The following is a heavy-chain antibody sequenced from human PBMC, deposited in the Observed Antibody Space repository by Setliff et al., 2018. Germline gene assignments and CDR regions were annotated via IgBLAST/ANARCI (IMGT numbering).Heavy chain of an antibody. J-gene: IGHJ3*02. CDR1: GGSVTSSGSY. Sequence: SETLSLTCTVSGGSVTSSGSYWGWIRQTPGKGLEWMGTSESTYYNPSLKSRVTISVDRTKNQFSLKLSSVTAADTAIYYCARLSTLTRWYELGAFDIWGQGTMVTVSS. CDR3: ARLSTLTRWYELGAFDI. D-gene: IGHD4-17*01. V-gene: IGHV4-39*01. CDR2: SEST.